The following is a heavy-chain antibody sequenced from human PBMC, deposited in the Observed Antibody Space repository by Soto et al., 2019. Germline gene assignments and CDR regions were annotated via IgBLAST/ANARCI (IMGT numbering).Heavy chain of an antibody. J-gene: IGHJ4*02. Sequence: GGSLRLSCAASGLIFSTYNMTWVRQAPGKGLVWVSSINTDGSITDYADSVKGRFTVSRDNPKNTLYLQMNSLRAEDTAVYYCARDTDGLHYWGQGTLVTVSS. CDR2: INTDGSIT. CDR1: GLIFSTYN. CDR3: ARDTDGLHY. V-gene: IGHV3-74*01.